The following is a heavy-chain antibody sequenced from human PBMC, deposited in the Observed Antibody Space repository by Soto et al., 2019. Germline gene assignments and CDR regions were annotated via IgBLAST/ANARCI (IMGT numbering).Heavy chain of an antibody. D-gene: IGHD2-15*01. V-gene: IGHV3-30-3*01. CDR2: ISYDGSNK. CDR3: AREDSPCGMDV. J-gene: IGHJ6*02. Sequence: QVQLVESGGGVVQPGRSLRLSCAASGFTFSSYAMHWVRQAPGKGLEWVAVISYDGSNKYYADSVKGRFTISRDNSKNPLYLQRNSLRAEDAAVYYCAREDSPCGMDVWGQGTTVTVSS. CDR1: GFTFSSYA.